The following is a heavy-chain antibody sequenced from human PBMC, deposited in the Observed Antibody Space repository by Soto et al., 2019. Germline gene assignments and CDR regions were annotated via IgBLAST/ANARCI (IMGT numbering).Heavy chain of an antibody. D-gene: IGHD3-16*01. CDR1: GASMNNYY. Sequence: QVQLQEWGPGLVKPSETLSLTCTVSGASMNNYYGSWVRQPPGKGLEWIGYMYYSGGSNSNPSLKGRVTISVDTSKNQFSLKLTSVTAADTAVYYCVRSGHSFGGVMWGQGTLVTVSS. CDR3: VRSGHSFGGVM. CDR2: MYYSGGS. J-gene: IGHJ4*02. V-gene: IGHV4-59*01.